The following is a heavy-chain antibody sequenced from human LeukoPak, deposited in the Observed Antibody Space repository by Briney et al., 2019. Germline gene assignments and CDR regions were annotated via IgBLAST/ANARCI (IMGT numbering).Heavy chain of an antibody. Sequence: SETLSLTCAVYGGSFSGYYWSWIRQPPGKGLEWIGEINRSGSTNYNLSLKSRVTISVDTSKNQFSLKLSSVTAADTAVYYCARGNHAAFFDYWGQGTLVTVSS. CDR2: INRSGST. D-gene: IGHD1-14*01. V-gene: IGHV4-34*01. J-gene: IGHJ4*02. CDR1: GGSFSGYY. CDR3: ARGNHAAFFDY.